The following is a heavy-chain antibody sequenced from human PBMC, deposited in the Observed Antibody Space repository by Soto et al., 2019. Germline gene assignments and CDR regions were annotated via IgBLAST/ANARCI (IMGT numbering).Heavy chain of an antibody. V-gene: IGHV4-39*01. J-gene: IGHJ5*02. CDR1: GGSISSSSYY. D-gene: IGHD3-16*02. CDR3: ARHSHRIAASDNWFDP. CDR2: FYYSGST. Sequence: LSLTCTVSGGSISSSSYYWGWIRQPPGKGLEWIGSFYYSGSTYYNPSLKSRVTISVDTSKNQFSLKLSSVTAADTAVYYCARHSHRIAASDNWFDPWGQGTLVTVSS.